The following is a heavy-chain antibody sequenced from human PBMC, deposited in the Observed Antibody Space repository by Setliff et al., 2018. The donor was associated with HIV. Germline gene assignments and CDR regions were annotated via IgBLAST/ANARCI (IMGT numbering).Heavy chain of an antibody. V-gene: IGHV3-9*01. Sequence: GGSLRLSCVASGFTFDDYAIHWVRQAPGKGLVWVSGINWNSATIAYADPVRGRFTISRDNAKNSLYLQMNSLRPEDTALYFCAKANEPTLGPHYLDNWGQGTLVTVSS. D-gene: IGHD1-1*01. J-gene: IGHJ4*02. CDR3: AKANEPTLGPHYLDN. CDR2: INWNSATI. CDR1: GFTFDDYA.